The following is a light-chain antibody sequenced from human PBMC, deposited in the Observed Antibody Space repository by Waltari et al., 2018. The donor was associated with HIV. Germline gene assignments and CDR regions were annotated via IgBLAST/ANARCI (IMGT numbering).Light chain of an antibody. V-gene: IGKV1-12*01. CDR1: QGISTW. J-gene: IGKJ4*01. CDR2: GAS. Sequence: DIQMTQSPGYMSAFVGDRVTITCRASQGISTWLAWYQQKPGKVPQLLIHGASSLHSGVPSRFNGSGSGTQFSLTISSLQSEDFATYYCQQTNGLPRTFGGGTTV. CDR3: QQTNGLPRT.